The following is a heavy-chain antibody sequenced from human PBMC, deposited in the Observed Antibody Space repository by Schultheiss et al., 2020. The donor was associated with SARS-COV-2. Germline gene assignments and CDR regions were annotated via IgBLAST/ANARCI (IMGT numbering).Heavy chain of an antibody. CDR2: ISSSSSYI. CDR3: ARDRDEVAAVQGHGWFDP. D-gene: IGHD2-2*01. CDR1: GFSFSSYS. J-gene: IGHJ5*02. Sequence: GGSLRLSCAASGFSFSSYSMNWVRQAPGKGLEWVSSISSSSSYIYYADSMKGRFTIFRDNAKNSLYLQVNSLRVEDTAVYYCARDRDEVAAVQGHGWFDPWGQGTLVTVSS. V-gene: IGHV3-21*01.